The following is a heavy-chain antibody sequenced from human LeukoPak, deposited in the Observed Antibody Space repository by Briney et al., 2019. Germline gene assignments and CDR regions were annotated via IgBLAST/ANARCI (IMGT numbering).Heavy chain of an antibody. CDR3: AKEYYYDSSGYPFDY. Sequence: GGSLRLSCAASGFTFSSYAMSWVRQAPGEGLEWVSAISGSGGSTYYADSVKGRFTISRDNSKNTLYLQMNSLRAEDTAVYYCAKEYYYDSSGYPFDYWGQGTLVTVSS. CDR2: ISGSGGST. D-gene: IGHD3-22*01. J-gene: IGHJ4*02. V-gene: IGHV3-23*01. CDR1: GFTFSSYA.